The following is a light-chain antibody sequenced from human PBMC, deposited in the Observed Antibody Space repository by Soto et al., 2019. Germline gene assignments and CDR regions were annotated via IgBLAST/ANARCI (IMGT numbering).Light chain of an antibody. CDR2: GNT. V-gene: IGLV1-40*01. Sequence: QSALTQPPSVSGAPGQRVTISCTGSSSNIGATYDVPWYQQLPGTAPKLLIYGNTNRPSGVPDRFSGSKSGTSASLAITGLQAEDEADYYCQSFDNSLIAVVFGGGTKLTVL. CDR1: SSNIGATYD. CDR3: QSFDNSLIAVV. J-gene: IGLJ2*01.